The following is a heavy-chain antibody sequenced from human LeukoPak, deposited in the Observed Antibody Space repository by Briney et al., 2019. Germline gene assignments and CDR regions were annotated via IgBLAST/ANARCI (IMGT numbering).Heavy chain of an antibody. V-gene: IGHV4-34*01. D-gene: IGHD3-9*01. CDR1: GGSFSGYY. CDR2: INHSGNT. CDR3: ARWILTGYYRPSGFDY. J-gene: IGHJ4*02. Sequence: SETLSLTCALYGGSFSGYYWSWIRQPPGKGLEWIGEINHSGNTNYNPPLKSRVTIPVDTSKNQFSLKLSSVTAADTAVYYCARWILTGYYRPSGFDYWGQGTLVTVSS.